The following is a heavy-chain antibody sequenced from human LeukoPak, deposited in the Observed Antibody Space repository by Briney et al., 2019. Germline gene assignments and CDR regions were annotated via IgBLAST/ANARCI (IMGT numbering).Heavy chain of an antibody. CDR2: ISNDGSNK. J-gene: IGHJ4*02. D-gene: IGHD6-19*01. V-gene: IGHV3-33*05. Sequence: GGSLRLSCAVSGITFSTYGMHWVRQAPGKGLEWAAVISNDGSNKDYADSVKGRFTISRDNAKNSLYLQMNSLRAEDTALYYCARVYSSGWFGYWGQGTLVTVSS. CDR3: ARVYSSGWFGY. CDR1: GITFSTYG.